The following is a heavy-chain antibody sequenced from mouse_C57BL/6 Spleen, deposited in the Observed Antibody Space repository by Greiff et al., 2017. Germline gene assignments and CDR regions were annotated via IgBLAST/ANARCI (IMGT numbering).Heavy chain of an antibody. J-gene: IGHJ4*01. CDR1: GYSITSGYY. CDR2: ISYDGSN. V-gene: IGHV3-6*01. Sequence: EVKVEESEPGLVKPSPSLSLTCSVTGYSITSGYYWNWIRQFPGNKLEWMGYISYDGSNNYNPSLKNRISITRDTSENQFFLKLNSVTTGDTATYYCAKDDYGRSSHYMDYWGQGTSVTVSS. D-gene: IGHD1-1*01. CDR3: AKDDYGRSSHYMDY.